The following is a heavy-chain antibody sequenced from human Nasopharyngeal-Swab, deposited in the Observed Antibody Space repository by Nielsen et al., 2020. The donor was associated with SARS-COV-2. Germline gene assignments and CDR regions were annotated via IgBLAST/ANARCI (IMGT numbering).Heavy chain of an antibody. CDR3: ARDQGGLLDP. Sequence: GGSLRLSCAASGFTFSSYAMHWVRQAPGKGLEWVAVISYDGSNKYYADSVKGRFTISRDNSKNTLYLQMNSLSAEDTAVYYCARDQGGLLDPWGQGTLVTVSS. D-gene: IGHD3-16*01. CDR1: GFTFSSYA. J-gene: IGHJ5*02. CDR2: ISYDGSNK. V-gene: IGHV3-30-3*01.